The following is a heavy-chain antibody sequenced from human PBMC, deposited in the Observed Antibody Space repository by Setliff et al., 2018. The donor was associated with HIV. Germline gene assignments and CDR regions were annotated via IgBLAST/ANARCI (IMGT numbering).Heavy chain of an antibody. CDR1: GDFRNIQW. J-gene: IGHJ4*02. Sequence: SETLSLTCTVSGDFRNIQWWTWMRQSPGLALQWIGSIHHSGSTYYDPSLKNRVTLSVDTSNNQVSLTLTSVTAADTAVYYCAKQPGGHSFFDLWGQGILVTV. V-gene: IGHV4-59*11. CDR3: AKQPGGHSFFDL. CDR2: IHHSGST. D-gene: IGHD1-1*01.